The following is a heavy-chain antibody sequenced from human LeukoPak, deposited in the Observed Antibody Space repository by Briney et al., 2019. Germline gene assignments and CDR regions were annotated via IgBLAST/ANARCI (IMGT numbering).Heavy chain of an antibody. CDR2: IHYSGST. Sequence: SETLSLTCSVSGGSINSSDFFWGWIRQSPGKGLEWIASIHYSGSTYYNPSFESRFTISVDTSKNQFSLKLDSVTAADTAVYYCVRSGTAFYFDCWGQGTLVTVSS. D-gene: IGHD1-26*01. V-gene: IGHV4-39*07. CDR3: VRSGTAFYFDC. CDR1: GGSINSSDFF. J-gene: IGHJ4*01.